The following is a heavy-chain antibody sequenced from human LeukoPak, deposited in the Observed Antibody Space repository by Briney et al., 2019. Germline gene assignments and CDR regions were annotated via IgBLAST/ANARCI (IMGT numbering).Heavy chain of an antibody. CDR1: GGSISSSY. CDR2: IYYSGSP. J-gene: IGHJ4*02. V-gene: IGHV4-59*01. Sequence: SETLSLTCTVSGGSISSSYWSWIRQPPGKGLEWIGYIYYSGSPNYNPYLNSRVTISVDTSKNQFSLKLSSVTAADTAVYYCARAAKRITSFGVFDYWGQGTLVTVSS. D-gene: IGHD3-3*01. CDR3: ARAAKRITSFGVFDY.